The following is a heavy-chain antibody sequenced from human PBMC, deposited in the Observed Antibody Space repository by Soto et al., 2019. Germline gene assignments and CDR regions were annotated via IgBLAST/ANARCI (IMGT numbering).Heavy chain of an antibody. CDR1: GGSISSYY. J-gene: IGHJ6*03. CDR3: ARDQVTMMDYYMDV. D-gene: IGHD3-22*01. Sequence: PSETLSLTCTVSGGSISSYYWSWIRQPPGKGLEWIGYIYYSGSTNYNPSLKSRVTISVDTSKNQFSLKLSSVTAADTAVYYCARDQVTMMDYYMDVWGKGTTVTVSS. CDR2: IYYSGST. V-gene: IGHV4-59*01.